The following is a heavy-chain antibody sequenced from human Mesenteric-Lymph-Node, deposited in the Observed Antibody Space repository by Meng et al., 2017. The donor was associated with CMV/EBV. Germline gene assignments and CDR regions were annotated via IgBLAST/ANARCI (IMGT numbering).Heavy chain of an antibody. CDR2: INSDGSST. Sequence: GESLKISCAASGFSFSSYEMNWVRQAPGKGLVWVSRINSDGSSTSYADSEKGRFTISRDNAKNTLYLQMNSLRAEDTAVYYCARVYCGDDCYSGDYFDYWGQGTLVTVSS. CDR1: GFSFSSYE. CDR3: ARVYCGDDCYSGDYFDY. D-gene: IGHD2-21*01. J-gene: IGHJ4*02. V-gene: IGHV3-74*01.